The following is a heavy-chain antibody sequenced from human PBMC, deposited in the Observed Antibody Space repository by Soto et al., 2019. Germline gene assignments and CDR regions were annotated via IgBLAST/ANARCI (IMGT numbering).Heavy chain of an antibody. CDR3: ARISVGHYDFED. Sequence: EVQLVESGGGLVQPGGSVRLSCAASGLNFNTYWMHWVRQAPGKGLVWVSRITIDGSTTSYADSVKGRFTISRDNAKNTLYLQMSSLRAEDTAVYYCARISVGHYDFEDWGQGTLVTVSS. V-gene: IGHV3-74*01. CDR1: GLNFNTYW. CDR2: ITIDGSTT. J-gene: IGHJ4*02. D-gene: IGHD3-16*01.